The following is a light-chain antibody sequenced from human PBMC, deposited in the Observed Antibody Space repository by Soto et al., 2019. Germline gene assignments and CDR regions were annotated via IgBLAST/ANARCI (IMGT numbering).Light chain of an antibody. Sequence: QSALTQPASVSGSPGQSITISCTGSGRDIGAYDYLSWYQQHPGKAPKLIIYGVKNRPSGVSNRFSASKSAFTASLTISGLQTEDEADYYCSSYTAGYFYVFGPGTKVTVL. V-gene: IGLV2-14*03. CDR1: GRDIGAYDY. CDR2: GVK. CDR3: SSYTAGYFYV. J-gene: IGLJ1*01.